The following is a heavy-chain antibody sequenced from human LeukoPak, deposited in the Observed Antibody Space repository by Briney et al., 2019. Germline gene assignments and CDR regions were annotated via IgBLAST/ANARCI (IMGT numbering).Heavy chain of an antibody. Sequence: GESLRLSCAASGFTVSSNYMSWVRQAPGKGLEWVSVICSGGGTYYADSVKGRFTISRDNSKNTVYLQMNSLRAEDTAVYYCARASFWFDYSGYYFDYWGQGTLVTVSS. CDR3: ARASFWFDYSGYYFDY. D-gene: IGHD2-15*01. V-gene: IGHV3-66*01. J-gene: IGHJ4*02. CDR2: ICSGGGT. CDR1: GFTVSSNY.